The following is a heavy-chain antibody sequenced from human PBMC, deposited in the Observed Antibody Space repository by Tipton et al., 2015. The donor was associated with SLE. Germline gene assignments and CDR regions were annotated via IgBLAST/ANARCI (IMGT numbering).Heavy chain of an antibody. J-gene: IGHJ6*03. V-gene: IGHV4-61*02. CDR2: IYTSGST. CDR3: ASPSGYEDYYMDV. CDR1: GGSISSGSYY. Sequence: TLSLTCTVSGGSISSGSYYWSWIRQPAGKGLEWIGRIYTSGSTNYNPPLKSRVTISVDTSKNQFSLKLSSVTAADTAVYYCASPSGYEDYYMDVWGKGTTVTVSS. D-gene: IGHD5-12*01.